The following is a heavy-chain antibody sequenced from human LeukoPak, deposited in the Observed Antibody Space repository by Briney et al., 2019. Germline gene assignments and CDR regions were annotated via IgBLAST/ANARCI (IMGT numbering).Heavy chain of an antibody. D-gene: IGHD6-13*01. Sequence: PRGSLRLSCAASGFTFSSYWMSWVRQAPGKGLEWVSGISGSGGSTYYADSVKGRFTISRDNSKTTLYLQMNSLRAEDTAVYYCAKGSSSYYFAFDIWGQGTMVTVSS. J-gene: IGHJ3*02. V-gene: IGHV3-23*01. CDR1: GFTFSSYW. CDR3: AKGSSSYYFAFDI. CDR2: ISGSGGST.